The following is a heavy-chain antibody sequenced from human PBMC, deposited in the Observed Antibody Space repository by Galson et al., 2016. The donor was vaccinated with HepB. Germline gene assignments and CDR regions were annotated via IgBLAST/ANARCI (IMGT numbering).Heavy chain of an antibody. CDR2: ISYDRSNK. CDR3: AKDYSGYYFDGTGYYNAFDY. D-gene: IGHD3-22*01. V-gene: IGHV3-30*18. CDR1: GFIFSNYA. J-gene: IGHJ4*02. Sequence: SLRLSCAASGFIFSNYAMSWVRQAPGKGLEWVAVISYDRSNKNYAASVKGRFTISRDNSKNTLYLEMTSLREEDTAVYYCAKDYSGYYFDGTGYYNAFDYWGQGALVTVSS.